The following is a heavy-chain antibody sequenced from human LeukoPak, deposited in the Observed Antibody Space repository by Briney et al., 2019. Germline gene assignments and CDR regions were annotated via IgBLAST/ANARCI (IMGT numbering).Heavy chain of an antibody. V-gene: IGHV3-23*01. CDR1: GFTFSSYA. Sequence: GGSLRLSCAASGFTFSSYAMSWVRQAPGKGLEWVSAISGSGGSTYYADSVKGRFTISRDNSKNTLYLQMNSLRAEDTAVYYCAKDFFRYYGPGSYSDYWGQGTLVTVSS. J-gene: IGHJ4*02. CDR2: ISGSGGST. D-gene: IGHD3-10*01. CDR3: AKDFFRYYGPGSYSDY.